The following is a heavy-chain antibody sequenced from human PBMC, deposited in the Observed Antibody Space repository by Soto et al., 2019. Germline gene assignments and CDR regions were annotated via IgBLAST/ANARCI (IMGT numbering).Heavy chain of an antibody. V-gene: IGHV3-48*03. Sequence: AEGTLRLSCSASGFTFSSYEMNWVRQAPGKGLEWVSYISSSGSTIYYADSVKGRFTISRDNAKNSLYLQMNSLRAEDTAVYYCARVFKDLCGGDCYHLSRDAFGIWGQGTMVTVSS. CDR2: ISSSGSTI. J-gene: IGHJ3*02. CDR1: GFTFSSYE. CDR3: ARVFKDLCGGDCYHLSRDAFGI. D-gene: IGHD2-21*02.